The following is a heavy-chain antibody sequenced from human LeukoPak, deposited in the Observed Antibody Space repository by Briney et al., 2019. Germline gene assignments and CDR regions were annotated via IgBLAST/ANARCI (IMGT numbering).Heavy chain of an antibody. D-gene: IGHD3-10*01. CDR1: GGSFSGYY. Sequence: SETLSLTCAVYGGSFSGYYWSWIRQPPGKGLEWIGEINHSGSTYYNPSLKSRVTISVDTSKNQFSLKLSSVTAADTAVYYCARDGEGYYGSGSYAAFDIWGQGTMVTVSS. J-gene: IGHJ3*02. CDR2: INHSGST. CDR3: ARDGEGYYGSGSYAAFDI. V-gene: IGHV4-34*01.